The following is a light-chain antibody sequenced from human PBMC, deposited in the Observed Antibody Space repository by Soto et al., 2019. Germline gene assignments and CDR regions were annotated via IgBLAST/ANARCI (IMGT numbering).Light chain of an antibody. J-gene: IGKJ5*01. CDR3: QQRSNWPIT. CDR1: ESIASSY. CDR2: DAS. Sequence: ELMLTQSPGTLSLSPGERATLSCRASESIASSYLAWYQQKPGQAPRLLIYDASNRATGIPARFSGSGSGTDFTLTISSLEPEDFAVYYCQQRSNWPITFGQGTRLEIK. V-gene: IGKV3-11*01.